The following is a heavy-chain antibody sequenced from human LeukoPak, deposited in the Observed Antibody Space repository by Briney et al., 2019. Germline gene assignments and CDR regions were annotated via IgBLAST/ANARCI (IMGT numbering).Heavy chain of an antibody. CDR1: GGSISSGGYY. Sequence: SETLSLTCTVSGGSISSGGYYWSWLRQHPGKGLEWIGYIYYSGSTYYNPSLKSRVTISVDTSKNQFSLKLSSVTAADTAVYYCARGMATIDAFDIWGQGTMVTVSS. J-gene: IGHJ3*02. V-gene: IGHV4-31*03. CDR3: ARGMATIDAFDI. CDR2: IYYSGST. D-gene: IGHD5-24*01.